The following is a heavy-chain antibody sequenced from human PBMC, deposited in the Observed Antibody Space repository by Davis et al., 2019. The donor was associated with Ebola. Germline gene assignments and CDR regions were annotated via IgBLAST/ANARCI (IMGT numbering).Heavy chain of an antibody. D-gene: IGHD6-19*01. CDR3: ARVSRKISTGWYRFDAFDI. Sequence: PGGSLRLSCAASGFTFSSYGMHWVRQAPGKGLEWVAVIWYDGSDKYYADSVKGRFTISRDNSKNTLYLQMNSLRAEDTAVYYCARVSRKISTGWYRFDAFDIWGQGTLVTVSS. CDR1: GFTFSSYG. CDR2: IWYDGSDK. J-gene: IGHJ3*02. V-gene: IGHV3-33*01.